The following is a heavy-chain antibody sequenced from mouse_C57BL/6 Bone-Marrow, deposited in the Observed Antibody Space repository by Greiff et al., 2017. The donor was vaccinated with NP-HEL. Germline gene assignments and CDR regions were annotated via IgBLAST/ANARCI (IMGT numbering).Heavy chain of an antibody. J-gene: IGHJ2*01. CDR2: FHPYNDDT. CDR3: ARKDSSGYYYFDY. Sequence: VKLQESGAELVKPGASVKMSCKASGYTFTTYPIEWMKQNHGKSLEWIGNFHPYNDDTKYNEKFKGKATLTVEKSSSTVYLELSRLTSDDSAVYYCARKDSSGYYYFDYWGQGTTLTVSS. CDR1: GYTFTTYP. V-gene: IGHV1-47*01. D-gene: IGHD3-2*02.